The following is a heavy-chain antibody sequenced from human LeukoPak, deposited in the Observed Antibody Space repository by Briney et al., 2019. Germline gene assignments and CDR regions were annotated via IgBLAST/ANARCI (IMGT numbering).Heavy chain of an antibody. Sequence: ASVKVSCKASVFTFTSSAVQWVRQARGQRLEGIGWIVVGSGNTNYAQKFQERVTITRDMSTSTAYMELSSLRSEDAAVYYCAADRYYYGSGSYYRWYFDLWGRGTLVTVSS. J-gene: IGHJ2*01. V-gene: IGHV1-58*01. CDR1: VFTFTSSA. CDR3: AADRYYYGSGSYYRWYFDL. CDR2: IVVGSGNT. D-gene: IGHD3-10*01.